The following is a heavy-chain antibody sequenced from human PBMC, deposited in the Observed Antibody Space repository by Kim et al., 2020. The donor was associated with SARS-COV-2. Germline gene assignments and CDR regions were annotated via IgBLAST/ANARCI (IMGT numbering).Heavy chain of an antibody. J-gene: IGHJ5*02. V-gene: IGHV2-5*02. CDR2: IYWDDNK. Sequence: SGPTLVNPTQTLTLTCTFSGFSFSANGMGVGWIRQSPGKALEWLAFIYWDDNKRYSPSLKSRLTITKDTSKNQVVLTMTSVDLVDTATYYCIHRRQDTSPGPWRQGTLVTVSS. CDR1: GFSFSANGMG. CDR3: IHRRQDTSPGP. D-gene: IGHD2-15*01.